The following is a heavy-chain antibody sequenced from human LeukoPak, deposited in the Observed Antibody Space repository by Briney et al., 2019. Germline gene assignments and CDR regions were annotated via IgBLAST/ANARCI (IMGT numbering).Heavy chain of an antibody. CDR3: ARVVAYDSTGYYLYYFDY. Sequence: SETLSLTCTVSGGSISSGGYYWSWIRQHPGKGLEWIGYIHYSGETYYSPSLQIRLTLSADTSKDQFSLRLRSVPAADTAVYYCARVVAYDSTGYYLYYFDYWGQGTLVSVAA. J-gene: IGHJ4*02. CDR1: GGSISSGGYY. CDR2: IHYSGET. V-gene: IGHV4-31*03. D-gene: IGHD3-22*01.